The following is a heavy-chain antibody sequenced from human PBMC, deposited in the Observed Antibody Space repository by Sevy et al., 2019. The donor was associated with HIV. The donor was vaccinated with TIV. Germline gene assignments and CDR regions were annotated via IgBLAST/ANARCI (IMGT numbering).Heavy chain of an antibody. Sequence: GGSLRLSCAASGFTFNNYAMSWVRQAPGKGLEGKGLEWVSTISGGGGGTYYADSVRGRFTIPRDNSKNTLYLQVNSQRVDDTAEYYSANHYTNDIAGGWYPDLWGRGTLVTVSS. CDR1: GFTFNNYA. D-gene: IGHD6-19*01. CDR2: ISGGGGGT. CDR3: ANHYTNDIAGGWYPDL. J-gene: IGHJ2*01. V-gene: IGHV3-23*01.